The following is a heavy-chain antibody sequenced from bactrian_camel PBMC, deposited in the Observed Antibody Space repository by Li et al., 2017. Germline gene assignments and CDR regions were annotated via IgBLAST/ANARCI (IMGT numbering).Heavy chain of an antibody. J-gene: IGHJ4*01. CDR3: AAASSAGKVGELCLIRGEQLFRV. D-gene: IGHD4*01. Sequence: HVQLVESGGGLVQPGGSLRLSCAASGFAIGSSHMSWVRQAPGKGLEWVSGIASDGSTPYYADSVKGRFTISQEDTKNTVYLQMNSLEPEDTAVYFCAAASSAGKVGELCLIRGEQLFRVWGQGTQVTVS. V-gene: IGHV3S5*01. CDR1: GFAIGSSH. CDR2: IASDGSTP.